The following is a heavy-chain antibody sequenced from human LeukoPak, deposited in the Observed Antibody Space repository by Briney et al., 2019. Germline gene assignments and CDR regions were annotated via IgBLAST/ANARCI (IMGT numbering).Heavy chain of an antibody. CDR1: GFTFSDYY. V-gene: IGHV3-11*01. CDR3: TRARTMVAYPFLY. CDR2: ISSSGGAI. D-gene: IGHD4/OR15-4a*01. J-gene: IGHJ4*02. Sequence: PGGSLRLSCAASGFTFSDYYMSWIRQAPGKGLEWVSYISSSGGAIYYADSVKGRFTISRDNAKNSLYLQMNSLRVEDTAVYYCTRARTMVAYPFLYWGQGTLVTVSS.